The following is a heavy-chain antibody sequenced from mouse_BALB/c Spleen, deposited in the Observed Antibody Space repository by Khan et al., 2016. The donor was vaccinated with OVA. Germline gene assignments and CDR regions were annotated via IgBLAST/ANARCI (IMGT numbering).Heavy chain of an antibody. D-gene: IGHD1-1*01. CDR2: VSTGGSYT. V-gene: IGHV5-6*01. J-gene: IGHJ3*01. CDR1: GFTFSTYG. CDR3: TRLAYYYDSEGFAY. Sequence: EVQRVESGGDLVKPGGSLKLSCAASGFTFSTYGMSWVRQTPDKRLEWVATVSTGGSYTYYPDSVKGRFTISRDNAKNTLYLQRSGLQSEDTAMFYCTRLAYYYDSEGFAYWGQGTLVTVSA.